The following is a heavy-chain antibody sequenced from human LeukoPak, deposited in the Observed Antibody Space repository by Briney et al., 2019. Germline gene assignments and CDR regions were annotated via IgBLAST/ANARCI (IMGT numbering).Heavy chain of an antibody. CDR2: ISPSGDIK. CDR1: GFTFSRHG. V-gene: IGHV3-23*01. Sequence: GGTLRLSCVASGFTFSRHGMNWVRQAPGKGLEWVSGISPSGDIKYYVDSVKGRFTVSRDNSKSLLYLQMDSLRAEDTAVYYCASGVFTHGLWGQGTLVTVSS. CDR3: ASGVFTHGL. J-gene: IGHJ4*02. D-gene: IGHD5/OR15-5a*01.